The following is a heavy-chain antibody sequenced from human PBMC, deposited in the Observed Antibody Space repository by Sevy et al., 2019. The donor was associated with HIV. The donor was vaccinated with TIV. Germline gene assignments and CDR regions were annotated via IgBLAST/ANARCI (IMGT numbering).Heavy chain of an antibody. Sequence: GGSLRLSCEASGFTFNSHAMTWVRQAPGKGLEWVSAISGSGDSKYYAGSVKGRVTISRDNSKNIMYLQMTSLGADDTAVYYCAKSSLPYGGYHFDFWGQGTVVTVSS. D-gene: IGHD6-25*01. V-gene: IGHV3-23*01. CDR1: GFTFNSHA. J-gene: IGHJ4*02. CDR3: AKSSLPYGGYHFDF. CDR2: ISGSGDSK.